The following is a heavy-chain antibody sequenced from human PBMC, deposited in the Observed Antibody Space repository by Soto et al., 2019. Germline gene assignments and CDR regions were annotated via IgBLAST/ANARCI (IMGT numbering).Heavy chain of an antibody. J-gene: IGHJ3*02. V-gene: IGHV4-34*01. Sequence: QVQLQQWGAGLLKPSETLSLTCAVYGGSFSGYYWIWIRQPPGKGLEWIGEINHSGSTNYNPSLKSRVTISVDTSKNQFSLKLSSVTAADTAVYYCARGRGVSIAARRDAFDIWGQVTMVTVSS. CDR3: ARGRGVSIAARRDAFDI. CDR2: INHSGST. CDR1: GGSFSGYY. D-gene: IGHD6-6*01.